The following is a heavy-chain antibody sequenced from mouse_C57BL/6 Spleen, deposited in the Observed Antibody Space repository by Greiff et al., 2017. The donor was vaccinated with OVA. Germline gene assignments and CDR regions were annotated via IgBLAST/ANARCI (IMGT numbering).Heavy chain of an antibody. CDR3: ARYDYERYYFDY. CDR2: SRNKANDYTT. J-gene: IGHJ2*01. V-gene: IGHV7-1*01. CDR1: GFTFSDFY. Sequence: EVKVVESGGGLVQSGRSLRLSCATSGFTFSDFYMEWVRQAPGKGLEWIAASRNKANDYTTEYSASVKGRFIVSRDTSQSILYLQMNALRAEDTAIYYCARYDYERYYFDYWGQGTTLTVSS. D-gene: IGHD2-4*01.